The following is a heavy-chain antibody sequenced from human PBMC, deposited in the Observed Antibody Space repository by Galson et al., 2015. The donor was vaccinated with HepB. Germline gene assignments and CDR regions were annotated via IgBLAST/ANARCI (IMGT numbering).Heavy chain of an antibody. CDR2: LNQYGSVM. CDR3: ARENDRSGFYPTDC. CDR1: GFTFSNHW. Sequence: SLRLSCASSGFTFSNHWMRWVRQAPGKRPEWVANLNQYGSVMYYVDSVKGRFNISRDNAKNSLYLQMNSLRAEDTAVYFCARENDRSGFYPTDCWGQGTLVTVSS. D-gene: IGHD3-22*01. V-gene: IGHV3-7*03. J-gene: IGHJ4*02.